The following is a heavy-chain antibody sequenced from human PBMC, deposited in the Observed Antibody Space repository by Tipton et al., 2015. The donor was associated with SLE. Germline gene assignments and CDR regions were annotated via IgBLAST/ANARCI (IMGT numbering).Heavy chain of an antibody. V-gene: IGHV3-23*03. CDR2: IYSAGTTT. J-gene: IGHJ4*03. D-gene: IGHD3-3*01. CDR1: GFAFSSYA. Sequence: SLRLSCAASGFAFSSYAMSWVRQAPGKGLEWVSFIYSAGTTTYYADSVKGRFTISRDNSKNTLYLQMNSLRGEDTAVYYCAKLGLGVVIDYWGQGTRVTVSS. CDR3: AKLGLGVVIDY.